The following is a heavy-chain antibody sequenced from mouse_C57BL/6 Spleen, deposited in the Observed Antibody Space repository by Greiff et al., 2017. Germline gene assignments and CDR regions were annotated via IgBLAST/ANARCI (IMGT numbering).Heavy chain of an antibody. CDR2: IDPSDSYT. Sequence: VQLQQPGAELVMPGASVKLSCKASGYTFTSYWMHWVKQRPGQGLEWIGEIDPSDSYTNYNQKFKGKSTLTVDKASSTAYMQLSSLTSEDSAVYYCARSNWGNYYAMDYWGQGTSVTVSS. D-gene: IGHD4-1*01. V-gene: IGHV1-69*01. J-gene: IGHJ4*01. CDR3: ARSNWGNYYAMDY. CDR1: GYTFTSYW.